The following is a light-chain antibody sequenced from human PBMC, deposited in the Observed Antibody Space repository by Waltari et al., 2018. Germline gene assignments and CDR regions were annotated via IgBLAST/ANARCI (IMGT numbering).Light chain of an antibody. J-gene: IGKJ2*01. CDR2: AAS. Sequence: IVLTQSPGTLSLSPGERATLSCRASQSFSSSYLAWYQHKPGQDPRLLIYAASSRAAGIPDRFSGSGSGTDFTLTIGRLEPEDSAVYYCQQYNTWYTFGQGTKLEIK. CDR1: QSFSSSY. V-gene: IGKV3-20*01. CDR3: QQYNTWYT.